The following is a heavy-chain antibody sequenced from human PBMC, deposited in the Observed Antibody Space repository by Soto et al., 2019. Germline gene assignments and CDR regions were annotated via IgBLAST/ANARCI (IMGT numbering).Heavy chain of an antibody. J-gene: IGHJ6*01. CDR2: IKHSGST. CDR1: GGAGGSLSGYY. V-gene: IGHV4-34*01. Sequence: PSETLYLTCANCGGAGGSLSGYYWRWSRQPAGKGLEWSGEIKHSGSTNYNPSLKRRVTISVDTSKKQFSLKLSYVTAAATDVYYCERNNEDSSGYYHYYYGMDVWGQGTKVT. CDR3: ERNNEDSSGYYHYYYGMDV. D-gene: IGHD3-22*01.